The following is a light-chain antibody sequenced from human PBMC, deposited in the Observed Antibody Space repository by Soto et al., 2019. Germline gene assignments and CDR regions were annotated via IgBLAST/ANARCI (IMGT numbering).Light chain of an antibody. Sequence: DIQMTQSPSSLFASVGDRVTITCRASQDISNYLVWYQQKPGKAPKILIYAASTLQSGVPSRFSGSGSGTDFTLTISTLQPEDVATYYCQKYNSAPHTFGGGTKVEIK. CDR1: QDISNY. V-gene: IGKV1-27*01. J-gene: IGKJ4*01. CDR2: AAS. CDR3: QKYNSAPHT.